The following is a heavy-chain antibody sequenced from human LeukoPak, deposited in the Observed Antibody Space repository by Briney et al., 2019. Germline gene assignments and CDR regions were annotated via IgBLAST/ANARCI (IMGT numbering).Heavy chain of an antibody. CDR1: GGSISSSSYY. CDR2: IYYGGST. D-gene: IGHD5-12*01. Sequence: SETLSLTCTVSGGSISSSSYYWGWIRQPPGKGLEWIGSIYYGGSTYYNPSLKSRVTISVDTSKNQFFLKLTSVTAADTAVYYCARQGRVNSGYEKNDAFDIWGQGTMVTVSS. V-gene: IGHV4-39*01. J-gene: IGHJ3*02. CDR3: ARQGRVNSGYEKNDAFDI.